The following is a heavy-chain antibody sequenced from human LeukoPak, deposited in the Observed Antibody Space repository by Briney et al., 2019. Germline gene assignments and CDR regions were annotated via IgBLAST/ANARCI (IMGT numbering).Heavy chain of an antibody. CDR2: IKQDGSEK. V-gene: IGHV3-7*01. J-gene: IGHJ6*03. D-gene: IGHD1-26*01. CDR3: ARDQGSHYHYYYYHYMDV. Sequence: PGGSLRLSCAASEFTFSSYWTSWVRQAPGKGLEWVANIKQDGSEKYYVDSVKGRFTISRDNAKSSLYLQMNSLRAEDTAVYFCARDQGSHYHYYYYHYMDVWGKGTTVTVSS. CDR1: EFTFSSYW.